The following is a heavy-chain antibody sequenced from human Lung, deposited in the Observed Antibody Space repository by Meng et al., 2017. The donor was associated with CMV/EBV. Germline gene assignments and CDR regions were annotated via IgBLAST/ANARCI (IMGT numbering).Heavy chain of an antibody. CDR2: IPHRGSS. J-gene: IGHJ1*01. CDR3: LRRSGGSV. Sequence: VQLRESGPALVKPSETLSLTCAVAGASITNHNWWAWVRQPPGKGLEWIGEIPHRGSSAYNPSLKNRVSMSIDKSKNQFSLKLTPVTAADTAVYHCLRRSGGSVWGQGTLVTVSS. D-gene: IGHD3-10*01. V-gene: IGHV4-4*02. CDR1: GASITNHNW.